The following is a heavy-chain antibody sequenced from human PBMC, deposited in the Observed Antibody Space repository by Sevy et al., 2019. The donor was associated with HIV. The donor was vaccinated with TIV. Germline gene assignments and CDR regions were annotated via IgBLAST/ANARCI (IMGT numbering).Heavy chain of an antibody. CDR3: AGGRLQRFRELTPNYYYYGMDV. Sequence: GGCLRLSCAASGFTFSSYGMHWVRQAPGKGLEWVAVIWYDGSNKYYADSVKGRFTISRDNSKNTLYLQMNSLRAEDTAVYYYAGGRLQRFRELTPNYYYYGMDVWGQGTTVSVSS. CDR1: GFTFSSYG. J-gene: IGHJ6*02. D-gene: IGHD3-10*01. V-gene: IGHV3-33*04. CDR2: IWYDGSNK.